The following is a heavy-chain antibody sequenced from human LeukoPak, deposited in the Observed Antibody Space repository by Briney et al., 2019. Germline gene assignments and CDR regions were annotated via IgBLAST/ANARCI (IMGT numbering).Heavy chain of an antibody. J-gene: IGHJ4*02. V-gene: IGHV3-15*01. D-gene: IGHD3-3*01. CDR1: GFTFSNAW. CDR2: IKSKTDGGTT. Sequence: GGSLRLSCAASGFTFSNAWMSWVRQAPGKGLEWVGRIKSKTDGGTTDYAAPVKGGFTISRDDSKNTLYLQMNSLKTEDTAVYYCTTELSSTYDFWSGYPVGYWGQGTLVTVSS. CDR3: TTELSSTYDFWSGYPVGY.